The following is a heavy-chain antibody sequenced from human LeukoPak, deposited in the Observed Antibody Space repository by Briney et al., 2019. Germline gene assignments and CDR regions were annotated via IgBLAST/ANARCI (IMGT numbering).Heavy chain of an antibody. CDR1: GGSFSGYY. CDR3: ARTAPQTENFDL. D-gene: IGHD1-14*01. J-gene: IGHJ2*01. V-gene: IGHV4-34*01. Sequence: SETLSLTCAVYGGSFSGYYWSWIRQPPGKGLEWIGEINLSGSTNYNPSLKSRVTISVDTSKNQFSLKLSSVTAADTAVYYCARTAPQTENFDLWGRGTLVTVSS. CDR2: INLSGST.